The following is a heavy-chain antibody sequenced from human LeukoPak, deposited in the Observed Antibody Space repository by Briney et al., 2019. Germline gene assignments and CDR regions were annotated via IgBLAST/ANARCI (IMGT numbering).Heavy chain of an antibody. Sequence: SQTLSLTCTVSGGSITSGTYYWSWIRQPAGKGLEWIGRVYTSGSTDYNPSLKSRVTISVDTSKNQFSLKLSSVTAADTAVYYCARVNLNYYYMDVWGKGTTVTVSS. V-gene: IGHV4-61*02. CDR3: ARVNLNYYYMDV. CDR2: VYTSGST. CDR1: GGSITSGTYY. J-gene: IGHJ6*03.